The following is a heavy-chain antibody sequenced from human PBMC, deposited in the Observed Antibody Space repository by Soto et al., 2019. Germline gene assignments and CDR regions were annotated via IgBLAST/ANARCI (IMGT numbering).Heavy chain of an antibody. J-gene: IGHJ4*02. CDR2: IYYSGST. Sequence: QVQLQESGPGLVKPSETLSLTCTVSGGSVSSGAYYWSWIRQPPEKGLEWIGYIYYSGSTNYNPSLKSRVTISVDTSKNQFSLKLTSVTAADTAVYYCARPISTGYNILTGYYMDYWGQGSLVTVSS. CDR1: GGSVSSGAYY. D-gene: IGHD3-9*01. CDR3: ARPISTGYNILTGYYMDY. V-gene: IGHV4-61*08.